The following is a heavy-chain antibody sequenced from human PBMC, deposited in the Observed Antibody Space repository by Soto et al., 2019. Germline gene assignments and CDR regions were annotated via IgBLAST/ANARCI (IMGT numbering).Heavy chain of an antibody. D-gene: IGHD5-18*01. J-gene: IGHJ4*02. CDR2: VYYSGGT. CDR1: VAAFNSGGYF. Sequence: LSETLCLTCTGSVAAFNSGGYFYTWVRQPPGKGLEWLGYVYYSGGTDYNPSLKSGVTISVDTSKNQFSLKLRSVTAADTAVYYCARDSYNFDDWGRGILVTGSS. V-gene: IGHV4-61*08. CDR3: ARDSYNFDD.